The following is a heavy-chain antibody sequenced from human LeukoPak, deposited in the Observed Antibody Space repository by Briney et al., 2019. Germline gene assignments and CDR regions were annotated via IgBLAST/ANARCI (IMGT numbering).Heavy chain of an antibody. J-gene: IGHJ4*02. CDR1: GFTFSRYG. D-gene: IGHD6-13*01. Sequence: PGGSLRLSYAAAGFTFSRYGMHWVRQAPGKGLVWVSHVKTDGRTTHYADSVKGRLTTSRDNAKNTLYLQMNSLRAEDTAVYYCAKGGSSWSEIDYWGQGTLVTVSS. CDR2: VKTDGRTT. CDR3: AKGGSSWSEIDY. V-gene: IGHV3-74*01.